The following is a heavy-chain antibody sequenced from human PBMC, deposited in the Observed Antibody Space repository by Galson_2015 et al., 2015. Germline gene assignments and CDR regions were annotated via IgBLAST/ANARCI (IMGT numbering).Heavy chain of an antibody. V-gene: IGHV6-1*01. CDR3: ASYSTGDGGYFDY. CDR1: GDSVSSHSAA. J-gene: IGHJ4*02. Sequence: CAISGDSVSSHSAAWNWIRQSPSRGLEWLGRTYYRTKWYNDYAVSVKSRITINPDTSKNQFSLQLNSVTPEDTAVYYCASYSTGDGGYFDYWGQGTLVAVSS. CDR2: TYYRTKWYN. D-gene: IGHD7-27*01.